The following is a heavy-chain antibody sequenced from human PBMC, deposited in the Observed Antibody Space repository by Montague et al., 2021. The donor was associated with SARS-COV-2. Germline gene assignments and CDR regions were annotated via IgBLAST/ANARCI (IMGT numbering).Heavy chain of an antibody. Sequence: SETLSLTCAVSGGSISSSCYYWGWHRQPPGKGLEWIGSINCSGSTYYNPYLKNRITIYGDTSKNQFSLKLSSVTAADTAVYYCASALGYCSSTSCYSVYGMDVWGQGTTVTVSS. D-gene: IGHD2-2*01. CDR3: ASALGYCSSTSCYSVYGMDV. CDR1: GGSISSSCYY. CDR2: INCSGST. J-gene: IGHJ6*02. V-gene: IGHV4-39*01.